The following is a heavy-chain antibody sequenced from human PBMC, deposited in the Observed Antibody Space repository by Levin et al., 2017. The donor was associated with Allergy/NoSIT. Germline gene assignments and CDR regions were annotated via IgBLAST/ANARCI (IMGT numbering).Heavy chain of an antibody. V-gene: IGHV3-23*01. Sequence: EASVKVSCAASGFTFSSYAMSWVRQAPGKGLEWVSAIIGDGTNTYYADSVKGRFTISRDNSKNTLYLQMNSLRAEDTAVYFCAIRYTYGYWGQGTLVTVSS. CDR3: AIRYTYGY. D-gene: IGHD5-18*01. J-gene: IGHJ4*02. CDR1: GFTFSSYA. CDR2: IIGDGTNT.